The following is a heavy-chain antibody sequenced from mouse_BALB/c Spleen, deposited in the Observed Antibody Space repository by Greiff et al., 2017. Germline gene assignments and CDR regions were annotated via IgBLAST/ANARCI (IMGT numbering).Heavy chain of an antibody. CDR2: ISSGGSYT. J-gene: IGHJ4*01. CDR1: GFTFSSYA. D-gene: IGHD3-3*01. CDR3: ARERGRYYAMDY. V-gene: IGHV5-9-4*01. Sequence: DVHLVESGGGLVKPGGSLKLSCAASGFTFSSYAMSWVRQSPEKRLEWVAEISSGGSYTYYPDTVTGRFTISRDNAKNTLYLEMSSLRSEDTAMYYCARERGRYYAMDYWGQGTSVTVSS.